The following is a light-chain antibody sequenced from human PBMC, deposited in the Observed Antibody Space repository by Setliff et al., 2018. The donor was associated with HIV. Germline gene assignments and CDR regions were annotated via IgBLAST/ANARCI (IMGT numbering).Light chain of an antibody. CDR2: EVR. V-gene: IGLV2-14*01. CDR3: SSYASSNTLP. J-gene: IGLJ1*01. Sequence: QSALTQPASVSGSPGQSITISCTGTSRDVGGYNYVSWYQQHPGKAPKLIIYEVRNRPSGVSIRFSGSKSGNTASLTISGLQTEDEADYYCSSYASSNTLPFGTGTKVTVL. CDR1: SRDVGGYNY.